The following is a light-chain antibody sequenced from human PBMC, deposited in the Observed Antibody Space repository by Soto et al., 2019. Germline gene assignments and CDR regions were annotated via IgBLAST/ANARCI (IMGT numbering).Light chain of an antibody. J-gene: IGKJ3*01. CDR3: QQYGSSHT. CDR1: QSVSSSY. Sequence: EIVLTQSPGTLSLSPGERATLSCRASQSVSSSYLAWYQQKPGQAPRLLIYGASSRATGIPDRFSGSGSGTDFTLTISRLEPEDFAVYYCQQYGSSHTFGPGTKV. V-gene: IGKV3-20*01. CDR2: GAS.